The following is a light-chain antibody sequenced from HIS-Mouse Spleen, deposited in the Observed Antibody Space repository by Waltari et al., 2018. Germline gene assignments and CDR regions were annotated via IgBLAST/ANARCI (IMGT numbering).Light chain of an antibody. CDR1: SSDVGGYHY. Sequence: QSALTQPASVSGSPGQSIPIPCPGTSSDVGGYHYVSWYQQHPGKAPKLMIYDVSNRPSGVSNRFSGSKSGNTASLTISGLQAEDEADYYCSSYTSSSFNVVFGGGTKLTVL. V-gene: IGLV2-14*03. CDR3: SSYTSSSFNVV. J-gene: IGLJ2*01. CDR2: DVS.